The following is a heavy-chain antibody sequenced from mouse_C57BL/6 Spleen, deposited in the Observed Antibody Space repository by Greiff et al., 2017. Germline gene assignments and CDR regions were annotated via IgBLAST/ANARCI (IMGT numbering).Heavy chain of an antibody. CDR3: ARDYQFYYYAMDY. V-gene: IGHV1-81*01. CDR1: GYTFTSYG. CDR2: IYPRSGNN. D-gene: IGHD5-5*01. J-gene: IGHJ4*01. Sequence: QVQLQQSGAELARPGASVKLSCKASGYTFTSYGISWVKQRTGQGLEWIGEIYPRSGNNYYNEKFKGKATLTADKSSSTAYMELRSLTSEYSAVYFCARDYQFYYYAMDYWGQGTSVTVSS.